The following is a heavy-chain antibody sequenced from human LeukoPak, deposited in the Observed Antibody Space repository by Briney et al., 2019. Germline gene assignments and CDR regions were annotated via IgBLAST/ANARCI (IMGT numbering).Heavy chain of an antibody. CDR1: GDSISSDDYS. J-gene: IGHJ6*03. Sequence: SETLSLTCSVSGDSISSDDYSWSWIRQPPGKGLEWIGYISHSGTTYYNPSLQSRVTISVDRSKNQFSLILSSVTAADTAVFYCARASQAGITATGVGPPYYYYYMDVWGKGTTVTVSS. D-gene: IGHD2-8*02. CDR2: ISHSGTT. V-gene: IGHV4-30-2*01. CDR3: ARASQAGITATGVGPPYYYYYMDV.